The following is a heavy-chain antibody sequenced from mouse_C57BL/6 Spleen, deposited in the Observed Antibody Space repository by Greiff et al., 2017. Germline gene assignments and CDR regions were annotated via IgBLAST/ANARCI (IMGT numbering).Heavy chain of an antibody. V-gene: IGHV2-2*01. D-gene: IGHD2-5*01. CDR2: IWSGGST. Sequence: VKLMESGPGLVQPSQSLSITCTVSGFSLTSYGVHWVRQSPGKGLEWLGVIWSGGSTDYNAAFISRLSISKDNSKSKVFFKMNSLQADNTAIYYCATYSNCGWYFDVWGTGTTVTVSS. CDR3: ATYSNCGWYFDV. J-gene: IGHJ1*03. CDR1: GFSLTSYG.